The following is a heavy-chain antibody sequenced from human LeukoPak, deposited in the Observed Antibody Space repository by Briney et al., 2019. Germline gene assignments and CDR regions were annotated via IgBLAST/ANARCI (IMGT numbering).Heavy chain of an antibody. V-gene: IGHV3-23*01. CDR2: ISGSGGST. J-gene: IGHJ4*02. CDR1: GFTFSSYA. D-gene: IGHD2-2*01. CDR3: AKSLVPAAEFDY. Sequence: GGSLRLFCAASGFTFSSYAMIWVRQAPGKGLEWLSAISGSGGSTYYADSVKGRFTISRDNSRNTVYLQMNSLRADDTAVYSCAKSLVPAAEFDYWGQGTLVTVSS.